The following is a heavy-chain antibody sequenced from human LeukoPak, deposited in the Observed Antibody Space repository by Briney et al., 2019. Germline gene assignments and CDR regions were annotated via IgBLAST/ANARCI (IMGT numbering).Heavy chain of an antibody. CDR2: IIPIFGTA. D-gene: IGHD3-22*01. V-gene: IGHV1-69*05. Sequence: SVKVSCKASGGTFSSYAISWVRQAPGQGLEWMGGIIPIFGTANYAQKFQGRVTITTDGSTSTAYMELGSLRSEDTAVYYCASTYYYDSSGHQGFDYWGQGTLVTVSS. CDR3: ASTYYYDSSGHQGFDY. CDR1: GGTFSSYA. J-gene: IGHJ4*02.